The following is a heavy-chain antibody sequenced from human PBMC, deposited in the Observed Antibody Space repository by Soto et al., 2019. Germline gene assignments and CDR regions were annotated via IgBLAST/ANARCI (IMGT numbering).Heavy chain of an antibody. D-gene: IGHD3-22*01. V-gene: IGHV4-34*01. CDR1: GGSFSGYY. CDR3: ARVQKLYDSSGYYLY. CDR2: INHSGST. Sequence: PSETLSLTCAVYGGSFSGYYWSWIRQPPGKGLEWIGEINHSGSTNYNPSLKSRVTISVGTSKNQFSLKLSSVTAADTAVYYCARVQKLYDSSGYYLYWGQGTLVTVSS. J-gene: IGHJ4*02.